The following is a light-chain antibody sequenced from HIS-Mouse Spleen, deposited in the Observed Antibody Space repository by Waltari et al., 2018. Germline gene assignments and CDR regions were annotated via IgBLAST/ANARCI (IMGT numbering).Light chain of an antibody. Sequence: QSALTQPRSVSGSPGQSVTISCTGTSSDVGGYDYVPWYQQHPAKAPKLMIYDVSTRPSGVPDRFSGSKSGNTASLTISGLQAEDEADYYCCSYAGSYTVVFGGGTKLTVL. CDR3: CSYAGSYTVV. V-gene: IGLV2-11*01. CDR1: SSDVGGYDY. CDR2: DVS. J-gene: IGLJ2*01.